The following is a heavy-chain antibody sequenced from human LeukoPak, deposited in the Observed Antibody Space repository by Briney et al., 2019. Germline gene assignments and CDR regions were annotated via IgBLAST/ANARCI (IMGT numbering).Heavy chain of an antibody. V-gene: IGHV3-30*03. CDR1: GFTFSSYG. CDR2: ISYDGSNK. Sequence: VGSLRLSCAASGFTFSSYGMHWVRQGPGQGLEWVAVISYDGSNKYYADSVKGRFTISRDNSKNTLYLLMNSLRAEDTAVYYCASSLPRYSSSWYLFNYWGQGTLVTVSS. J-gene: IGHJ4*02. D-gene: IGHD6-13*01. CDR3: ASSLPRYSSSWYLFNY.